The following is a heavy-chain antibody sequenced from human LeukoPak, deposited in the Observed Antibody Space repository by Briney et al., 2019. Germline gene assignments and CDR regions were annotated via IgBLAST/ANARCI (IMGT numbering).Heavy chain of an antibody. CDR1: GGSISSGGYY. CDR2: IYYSGST. CDR3: AGPSSDPKRAKKYDI. D-gene: IGHD5-24*01. J-gene: IGHJ3*02. Sequence: PSETLSLTCTVSGGSISSGGYYWSWIRQHPGKGLEWIGYIYYSGSTYYNPSLKSRVTISVDTSKNQFSLKLSSVTAADTAVYYCAGPSSDPKRAKKYDIWGKGKMVTVFS. V-gene: IGHV4-31*03.